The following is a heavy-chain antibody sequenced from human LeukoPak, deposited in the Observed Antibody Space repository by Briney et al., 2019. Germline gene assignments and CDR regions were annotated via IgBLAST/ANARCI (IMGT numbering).Heavy chain of an antibody. V-gene: IGHV4-39*07. CDR2: IGTIYYSGGT. CDR3: ARVGSGWGDIDY. J-gene: IGHJ4*02. D-gene: IGHD6-19*01. CDR1: GFTFSSYG. Sequence: GSLRLSCAASGFTFSSYGMSWVRQPPGKGLEWIGSIGTIYYSGGTYYNPSLKSRVTISVDTSKNQFSLRLTSVTAADTAVYYCARVGSGWGDIDYWGQGTLVTVSS.